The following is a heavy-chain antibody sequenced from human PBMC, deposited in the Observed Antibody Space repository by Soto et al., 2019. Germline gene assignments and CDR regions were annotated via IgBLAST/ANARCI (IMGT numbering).Heavy chain of an antibody. V-gene: IGHV3-53*02. Sequence: EVQLVETGGGLIQPGGSLRLSCAASGFTVSSNYMSWVRQAPGKGLEWVSVISGSGGSTYYADSVKGRFTISRDNSKNTLYLQMNSLRAEDTAVYYCAKVGSSWSDLDYWGQGTLVTVSS. D-gene: IGHD6-13*01. CDR1: GFTVSSNY. CDR3: AKVGSSWSDLDY. CDR2: ISGSGGST. J-gene: IGHJ4*02.